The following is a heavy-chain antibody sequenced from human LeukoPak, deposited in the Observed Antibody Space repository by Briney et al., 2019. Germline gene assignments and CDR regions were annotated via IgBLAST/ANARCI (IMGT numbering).Heavy chain of an antibody. V-gene: IGHV3-53*01. J-gene: IGHJ3*02. CDR2: MYSGGTA. CDR3: TRDLIRVKHDAFDI. CDR1: GFIVNSKY. Sequence: PGGSLRLSCVASGFIVNSKYMSWIRQAPGKELEWVSVMYSGGTAFYADSVRGRFTISRDNSKNTLYLQMNRLKVEDTAVYYCTRDLIRVKHDAFDIWGQGTVVTVSS.